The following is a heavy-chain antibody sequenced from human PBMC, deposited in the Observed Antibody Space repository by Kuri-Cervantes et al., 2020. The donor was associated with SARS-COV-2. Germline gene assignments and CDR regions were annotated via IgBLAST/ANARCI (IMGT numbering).Heavy chain of an antibody. CDR2: ISGHSRYI. Sequence: GGSLRLSCAASGSAFSDYSMLWFRQAPGKGLEWVSSISGHSRYIYYADSVKGRFTISRDNANNSLSLQMNSLGAEDTAVYYCARAKLGGYDAFDLWGQGTMVTVSS. J-gene: IGHJ3*01. CDR3: ARAKLGGYDAFDL. CDR1: GSAFSDYS. V-gene: IGHV3-21*01. D-gene: IGHD3-22*01.